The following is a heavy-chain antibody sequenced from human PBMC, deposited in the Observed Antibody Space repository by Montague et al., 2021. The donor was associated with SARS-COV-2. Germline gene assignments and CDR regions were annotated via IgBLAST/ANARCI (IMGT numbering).Heavy chain of an antibody. D-gene: IGHD2-21*02. V-gene: IGHV4-59*01. J-gene: IGHJ6*02. Sequence: SETLSLTCTVPGGFISSSYWSWIRQPPGKGLEWIGHIYHTRNTNYNPSLKSRVTISIDTSMNPFALSLSSMTAADTAVYFCARDLLPPRTAIKTNFFGLDVWGQGTTVIVSS. CDR2: IYHTRNT. CDR3: ARDLLPPRTAIKTNFFGLDV. CDR1: GGFISSSY.